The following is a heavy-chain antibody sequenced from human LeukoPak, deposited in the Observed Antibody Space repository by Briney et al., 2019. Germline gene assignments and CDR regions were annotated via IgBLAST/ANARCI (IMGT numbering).Heavy chain of an antibody. CDR3: ARGGIDIVTVPVSNWFDP. V-gene: IGHV1-18*01. D-gene: IGHD2/OR15-2a*01. CDR1: GYSFINYG. CDR2: SSPYNGKT. Sequence: ASVKVSCKASGYSFINYGITWVRQAPGQGLEWMGWSSPYNGKTNYAQKFQGRVTMTTDTSTNTAYMELRSLRSDDTAVHYCARGGIDIVTVPVSNWFDPWGQGTLVTVSS. J-gene: IGHJ5*02.